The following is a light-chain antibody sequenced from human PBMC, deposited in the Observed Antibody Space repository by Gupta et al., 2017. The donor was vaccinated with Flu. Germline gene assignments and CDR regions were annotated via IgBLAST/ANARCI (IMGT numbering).Light chain of an antibody. Sequence: QSALTQPAPMSGSPGPSSTISCSGSRSDIGAYSFVSWYQHDPDRSPKLLIYEVNKRPSGVAHRFSGSKSGDTASLTISGLQADDEADYYCSTYSSSPTPLVFGTGTKVTVL. V-gene: IGLV2-14*01. CDR1: RSDIGAYSF. CDR3: STYSSSPTPLV. J-gene: IGLJ1*01. CDR2: EVN.